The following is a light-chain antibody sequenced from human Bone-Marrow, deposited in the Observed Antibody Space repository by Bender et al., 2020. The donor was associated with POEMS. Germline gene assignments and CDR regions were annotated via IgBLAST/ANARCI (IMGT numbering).Light chain of an antibody. V-gene: IGLV1-40*01. CDR3: QSYDSSLKTYV. CDR2: SNN. J-gene: IGLJ1*01. Sequence: QSVLTQPPSASGTPGQRVTISCSGGSSNIGAHAVNWYQHLPGTAPKLLIYSNNNRPLGVTDRFSGSKSGTSASLAITGLQAEDEADYYCQSYDSSLKTYVFGTGTKVTVL. CDR1: SSNIGAHA.